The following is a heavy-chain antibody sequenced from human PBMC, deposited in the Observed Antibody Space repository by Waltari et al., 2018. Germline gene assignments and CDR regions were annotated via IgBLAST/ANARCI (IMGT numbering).Heavy chain of an antibody. CDR2: IYTSGST. CDR1: GGSISSGSYY. CDR3: ARVPFYCTNGVCYYYFDY. J-gene: IGHJ4*02. D-gene: IGHD2-8*01. Sequence: QVQLQESGPGLVKPSQTLSLTCTVSGGSISSGSYYWSWIRQPAGKGLEWIGRIYTSGSTNYNPSLKSRVTISVDTSKTQFSLKLSSVTAADTAVYYCARVPFYCTNGVCYYYFDYWGQGTLVTVSS. V-gene: IGHV4-61*02.